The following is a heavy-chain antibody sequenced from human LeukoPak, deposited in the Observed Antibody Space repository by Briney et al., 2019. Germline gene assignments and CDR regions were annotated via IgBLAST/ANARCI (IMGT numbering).Heavy chain of an antibody. CDR1: GYTFTSYG. CDR3: ARAPWDIVVVPAGIYYYYYGMDV. Sequence: EASVKVSCKASGYTFTSYGISWVRQAPGQGLEWMGWISAYNGNTNYAQKLQGRVTMTTDTSTSTAYMELRSLRSDDTAVYYCARAPWDIVVVPAGIYYYYYGMDVWGQGTTVTVSS. J-gene: IGHJ6*02. CDR2: ISAYNGNT. D-gene: IGHD2-2*01. V-gene: IGHV1-18*01.